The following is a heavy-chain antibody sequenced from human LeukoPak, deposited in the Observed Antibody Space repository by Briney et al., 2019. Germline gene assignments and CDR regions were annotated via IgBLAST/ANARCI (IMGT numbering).Heavy chain of an antibody. CDR3: ARAFSTTAFDY. CDR2: IKQDGSEK. Sequence: GGSLRLSCTASDFVFNIYWMSWVRQAPGKGLEWVANIKQDGSEKYYVHSVKGRFTISRDNSKNTLYLQMNSLRGDDTAVYYCARAFSTTAFDYWGQGALVTVSS. V-gene: IGHV3-7*01. CDR1: DFVFNIYW. D-gene: IGHD4-17*01. J-gene: IGHJ4*02.